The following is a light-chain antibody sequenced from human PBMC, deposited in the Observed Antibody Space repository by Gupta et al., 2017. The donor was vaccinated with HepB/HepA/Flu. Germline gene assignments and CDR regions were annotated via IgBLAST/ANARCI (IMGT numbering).Light chain of an antibody. J-gene: IGKJ2*01. CDR1: QSLLYSDGYTY. CDR2: KVS. V-gene: IGKV2-30*01. Sequence: DVVMTQSPLSLPVTLGQPASISCRSSQSLLYSDGYTYLNWFHQRPGQSPRRLIYKVSNRDSGVPDRFSGSGSGTDFTLKISSVEAEDVGIYYCRQGTHWPGTFGQGTKLEI. CDR3: RQGTHWPGT.